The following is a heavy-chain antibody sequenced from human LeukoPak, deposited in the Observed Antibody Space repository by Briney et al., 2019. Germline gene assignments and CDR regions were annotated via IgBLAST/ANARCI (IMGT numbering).Heavy chain of an antibody. V-gene: IGHV4-59*01. Sequence: PSETLSLTCTVFGGSTNSYYWSWIRQPPGTGLEWIGYIYYSGSSTYNPSLKSRVTISVDTSKNQFSLKLSSVTAADTAVYYCARAQKKYYYDSSGYHSRDYFDYWGQGTLVTVSS. CDR3: ARAQKKYYYDSSGYHSRDYFDY. CDR2: IYYSGSS. CDR1: GGSTNSYY. J-gene: IGHJ4*02. D-gene: IGHD3-22*01.